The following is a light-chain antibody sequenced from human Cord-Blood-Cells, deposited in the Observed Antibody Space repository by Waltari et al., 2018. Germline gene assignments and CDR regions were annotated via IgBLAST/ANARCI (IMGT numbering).Light chain of an antibody. J-gene: IGKJ3*01. CDR1: QSVSSN. CDR3: QQYNNWPPLFT. Sequence: DIVMTQSPATLSVSAGERATLSFRASQSVSSNLAWYQQKPGQAPRLLIYGASTRATGIPARFSGSGSGTEFTLTISSLQSEDFAVYYCQQYNNWPPLFTFGPGTKVDIK. V-gene: IGKV3-15*01. CDR2: GAS.